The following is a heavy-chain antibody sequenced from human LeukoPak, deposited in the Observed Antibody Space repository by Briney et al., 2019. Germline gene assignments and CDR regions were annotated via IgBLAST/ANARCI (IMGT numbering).Heavy chain of an antibody. V-gene: IGHV3-23*01. CDR3: AKTTTDYGDYRSY. CDR1: GFTFSSYW. J-gene: IGHJ4*02. D-gene: IGHD4-17*01. Sequence: GGSLRLSCVASGFTFSSYWMSWVRQAPGKGLEWDSTISGGGDNTYYADSVRGRFTISRDNSNDTLYLQMTSLRAADTAVYYCAKTTTDYGDYRSYWGLGTLVTVSS. CDR2: ISGGGDNT.